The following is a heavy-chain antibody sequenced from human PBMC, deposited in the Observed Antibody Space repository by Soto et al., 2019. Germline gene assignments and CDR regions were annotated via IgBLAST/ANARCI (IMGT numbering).Heavy chain of an antibody. CDR2: IYSGGST. CDR3: ARDLGYYDFWSGYYIGAFDI. V-gene: IGHV3-66*01. D-gene: IGHD3-3*01. Sequence: GGSLRLSCAASGFTVSSNYMSWVRQAPGKGLKWVSVIYSGGSTYYADSVKGRFTISRDNSKNTLYLQMNSLRAEDTAVYYCARDLGYYDFWSGYYIGAFDIWGQGTMVTVSS. CDR1: GFTVSSNY. J-gene: IGHJ3*02.